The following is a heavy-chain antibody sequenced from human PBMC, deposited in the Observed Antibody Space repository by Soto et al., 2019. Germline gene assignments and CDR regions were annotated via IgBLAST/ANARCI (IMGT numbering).Heavy chain of an antibody. CDR2: IYYTGKT. D-gene: IGHD6-13*01. Sequence: SSETLSLTCAVSGASFNANYWTWIRQPPGKGLEWIGQIYYTGKTNYNASLRNRVTISVDTSKNQFSLKLASVTAADTAVYYCASARWDYWGQRSLVTVSS. CDR1: GASFNANY. CDR3: ASARWDY. J-gene: IGHJ4*02. V-gene: IGHV4-34*01.